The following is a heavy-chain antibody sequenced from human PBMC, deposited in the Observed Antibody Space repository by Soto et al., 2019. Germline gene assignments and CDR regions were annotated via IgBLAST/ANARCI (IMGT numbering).Heavy chain of an antibody. CDR3: AREPTSQRAFDI. Sequence: VQLVVSGGGLVQPGGSLRLSCAASGFTFSSYAMHWVRQAPGKGLEWVAVISYDGSNKYYADSVKGRFTISRDNSKNTLYLQMNSLRAEDTAVYYCAREPTSQRAFDIWGQGTMVTVSS. CDR1: GFTFSSYA. CDR2: ISYDGSNK. D-gene: IGHD6-6*01. J-gene: IGHJ3*02. V-gene: IGHV3-30-3*01.